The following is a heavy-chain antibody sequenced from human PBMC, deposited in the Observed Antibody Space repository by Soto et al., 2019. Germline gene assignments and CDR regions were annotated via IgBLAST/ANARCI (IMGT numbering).Heavy chain of an antibody. J-gene: IGHJ6*03. CDR2: ISSRSSVI. D-gene: IGHD3-16*01. CDR1: GFILSDCA. V-gene: IGHV3-48*01. CDR3: ARDLRWGSTWSYYMDV. Sequence: EVQLVESGGGLVQPGGSLRLSCATSGFILSDCAMNWVRQAPGKGLEGVSYISSRSSVIDYADSVKVRFTVSRDNARNSLYRQMNSLRAEDTAVYYCARDLRWGSTWSYYMDVWGKGTTVTVSS.